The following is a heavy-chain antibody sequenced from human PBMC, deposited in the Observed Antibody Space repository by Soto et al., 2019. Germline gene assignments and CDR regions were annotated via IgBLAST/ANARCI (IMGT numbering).Heavy chain of an antibody. V-gene: IGHV3-33*05. CDR3: ARWGTTGGLDV. D-gene: IGHD3-16*01. CDR1: GFTFRSYV. J-gene: IGHJ4*02. Sequence: QVQLVESGGGVVQPGTSLRLSCVGSGFTFRSYVIHWGRQAPGKGLEWVALTSYDGSNNFYGDSVKGRFTISRHNPRNTVELQMDSLRFEDTALYYCARWGTTGGLDVWGQGTLVSVSS. CDR2: TSYDGSNN.